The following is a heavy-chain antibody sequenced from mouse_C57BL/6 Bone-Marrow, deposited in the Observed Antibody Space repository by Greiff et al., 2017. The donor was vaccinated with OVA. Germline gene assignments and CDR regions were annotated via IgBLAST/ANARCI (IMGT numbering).Heavy chain of an antibody. J-gene: IGHJ1*03. D-gene: IGHD1-1*01. CDR3: ARGYYGSSLYWYFEV. V-gene: IGHV1-69*01. CDR1: GYTFTSYW. CDR2: IDPSDSYT. Sequence: QVQLQQSGAELVMPGASVKLSCKASGYTFTSYWMHWVKQRPGQGLEWIGEIDPSDSYTNYNQKFKGKSTLTVDKSSSTAYMQLSSLTSEDSAVYYCARGYYGSSLYWYFEVWGTGTTVTVSS.